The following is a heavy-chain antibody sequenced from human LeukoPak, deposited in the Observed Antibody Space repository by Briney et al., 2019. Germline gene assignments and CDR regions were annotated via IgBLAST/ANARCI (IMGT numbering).Heavy chain of an antibody. J-gene: IGHJ3*02. CDR1: GFTFSSYA. Sequence: GGSLRLSCAASGFTFSSYAMSWVRQAPGKGLEWVSAISGSGGSTYYADSVKGRFTISRDNSKNTLYLQMNSLRAEDTAVYYCAKGGYCSSTSCYGVDAFDIWGQGTMVTVSS. D-gene: IGHD2-2*01. V-gene: IGHV3-23*01. CDR2: ISGSGGST. CDR3: AKGGYCSSTSCYGVDAFDI.